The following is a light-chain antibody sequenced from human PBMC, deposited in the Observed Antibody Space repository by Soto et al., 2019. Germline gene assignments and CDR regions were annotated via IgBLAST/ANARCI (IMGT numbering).Light chain of an antibody. Sequence: EIVMTQSPATLSVSPGERATLSCRASQSVSSNLAWYQQKPGQAPRLLIYGASTRATGIPARFSGSGSGTDFTLTISSLQSEDFAVYYCQQYNKWPLITFGQGTRLEIK. V-gene: IGKV3-15*01. CDR2: GAS. CDR3: QQYNKWPLIT. J-gene: IGKJ5*01. CDR1: QSVSSN.